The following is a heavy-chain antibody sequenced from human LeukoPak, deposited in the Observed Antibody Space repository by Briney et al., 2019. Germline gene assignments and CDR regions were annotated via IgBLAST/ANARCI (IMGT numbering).Heavy chain of an antibody. CDR3: ATSAGY. V-gene: IGHV3-7*03. CDR1: GFTLNSHW. CDR2: IKEDGRDT. J-gene: IGHJ4*02. Sequence: GGSLRLSCAASGFTLNSHWMSWVRQAPGKGLEWVANIKEDGRDTYYVDSVKGRFTISRDNAKNSLNLQMNSLRAEDTAMYHCATSAGYWGQGTLVTVSS.